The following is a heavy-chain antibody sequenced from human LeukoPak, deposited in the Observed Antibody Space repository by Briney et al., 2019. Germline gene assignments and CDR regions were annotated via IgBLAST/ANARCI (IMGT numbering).Heavy chain of an antibody. CDR1: GGTFSSYA. CDR2: IIPIFGTA. Sequence: ASVKVSCKASGGTFSSYAISWVRQAPGQGLEWMGGIIPIFGTANYAQKFQGRVTITTDESTSTAYMELSSLRSEDTAVYYCARGGSSWVGYFDYWGQGTLVTVSS. V-gene: IGHV1-69*05. D-gene: IGHD6-13*01. J-gene: IGHJ4*02. CDR3: ARGGSSWVGYFDY.